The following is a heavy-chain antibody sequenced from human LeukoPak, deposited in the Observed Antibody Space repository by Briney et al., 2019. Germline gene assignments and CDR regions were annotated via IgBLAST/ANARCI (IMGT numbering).Heavy chain of an antibody. CDR1: GFTFNDFT. V-gene: IGHV3-21*01. Sequence: GGSLRLSCAASGFTFNDFTMSWVRQAPGKGLEWVSSIDSSSNYIYYADSVKGRFTISRDNSKNTLFLQMGSLRAEDMAVYYCARSSAVVGATTFDYWGQGTLVTVSS. D-gene: IGHD1-26*01. J-gene: IGHJ4*02. CDR3: ARSSAVVGATTFDY. CDR2: IDSSSNYI.